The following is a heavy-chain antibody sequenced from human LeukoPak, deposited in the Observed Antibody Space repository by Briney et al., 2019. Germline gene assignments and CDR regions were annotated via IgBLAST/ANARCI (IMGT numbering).Heavy chain of an antibody. Sequence: GGSLRLSCAASGFTFSNYGMSWVRQAPGKGLEWVSGISGSGGSTYYADSVKGRFTISRDNSKNTLYLQMNSLRAEDTAVYYCAKFYGSGRRYFDYWGQGTLVTVSS. CDR3: AKFYGSGRRYFDY. CDR1: GFTFSNYG. V-gene: IGHV3-23*01. CDR2: ISGSGGST. D-gene: IGHD3-10*01. J-gene: IGHJ4*02.